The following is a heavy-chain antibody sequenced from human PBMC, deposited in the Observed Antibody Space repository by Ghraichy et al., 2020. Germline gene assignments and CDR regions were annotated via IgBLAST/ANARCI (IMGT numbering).Heavy chain of an antibody. CDR3: ARSRRDYDFWSGYYRDYFDY. Sequence: GGSLRLSCAASGFTFSDYYMSWIRQAPGKGLEWVSYISSSGSTIYYADSVKGRFTISRDNAKNSLYLQMNSLRAEDTAVYYCARSRRDYDFWSGYYRDYFDYWGQGTLVTVSS. J-gene: IGHJ4*02. D-gene: IGHD3-3*01. CDR1: GFTFSDYY. V-gene: IGHV3-11*01. CDR2: ISSSGSTI.